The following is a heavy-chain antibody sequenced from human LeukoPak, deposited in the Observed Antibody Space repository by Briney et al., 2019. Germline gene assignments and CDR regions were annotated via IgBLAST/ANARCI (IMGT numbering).Heavy chain of an antibody. J-gene: IGHJ5*02. CDR3: ARDQVPITAALTNWFDP. Sequence: ASVTVSCKASGYTFIGHYMHWVRQAPGQGLEWMGWINPNSGCTHYAQKFQGRVALTRDTSISTAYMELSRLRSDDTAMSYCARDQVPITAALTNWFDPWGQGTLVTVSS. V-gene: IGHV1-2*02. CDR2: INPNSGCT. D-gene: IGHD6-13*01. CDR1: GYTFIGHY.